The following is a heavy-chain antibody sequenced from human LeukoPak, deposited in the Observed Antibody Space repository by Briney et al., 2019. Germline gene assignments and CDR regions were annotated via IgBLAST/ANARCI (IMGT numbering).Heavy chain of an antibody. CDR3: TAIVAAEYYFDY. J-gene: IGHJ4*02. Sequence: GGSLKLSCAASGFTFSGSAMDWVRQASGKGLEWVGRIRSKANSYATAYAASVKGRFTISRDDSKNTAYLQMNSLKTEDTAVYYCTAIVAAEYYFDYWGQGTLATVSS. D-gene: IGHD1-26*01. CDR2: IRSKANSYAT. V-gene: IGHV3-73*01. CDR1: GFTFSGSA.